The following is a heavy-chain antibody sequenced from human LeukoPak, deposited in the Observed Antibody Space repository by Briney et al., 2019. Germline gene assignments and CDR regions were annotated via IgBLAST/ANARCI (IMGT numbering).Heavy chain of an antibody. CDR1: GFTFSSYG. Sequence: PGGSLRLSCAASGFTFSSYGMSWVRQAPGKGLEWVSAISGSGGSSYYADSVKGRFTISRDNSKNTLYLQMNSLRAEDTAVYYCAKERLQAGYSSGSGDFDYWGQGTLVTVSS. D-gene: IGHD6-19*01. V-gene: IGHV3-23*01. CDR3: AKERLQAGYSSGSGDFDY. J-gene: IGHJ4*02. CDR2: ISGSGGSS.